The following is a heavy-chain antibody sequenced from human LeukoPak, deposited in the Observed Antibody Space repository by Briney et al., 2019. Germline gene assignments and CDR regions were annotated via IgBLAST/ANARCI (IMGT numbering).Heavy chain of an antibody. V-gene: IGHV3-74*01. CDR3: ARELPAAILRLDPGLDY. CDR1: GFTFSSYW. Sequence: PGGTLRLSCTASGFTFSSYWMHWVRQAPGQGLVRVSRINSDGSSTSYADSVKGRFTISRDNAKNTLYLQMNSLRAEDTAVYYCARELPAAILRLDPGLDYWGQGTLVTVSS. D-gene: IGHD2-2*01. J-gene: IGHJ4*02. CDR2: INSDGSST.